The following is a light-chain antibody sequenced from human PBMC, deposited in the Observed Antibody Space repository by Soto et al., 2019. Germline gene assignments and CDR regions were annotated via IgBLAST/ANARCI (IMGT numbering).Light chain of an antibody. V-gene: IGKV1-27*01. CDR1: QVIRNF. CDR3: QKYSSVPV. J-gene: IGKJ3*01. Sequence: DIQMTQSPTSLSASVGDRVTITCRASQVIRNFVAWYQQKPGKAPKLLIYAASTLQSGVPSRFSGSGSGTAFTLTINSLQPEDAATYSCQKYSSVPVFGPGTKVEIK. CDR2: AAS.